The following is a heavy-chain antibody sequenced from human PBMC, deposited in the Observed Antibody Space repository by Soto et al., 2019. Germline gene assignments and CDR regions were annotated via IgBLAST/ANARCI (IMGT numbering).Heavy chain of an antibody. J-gene: IGHJ6*03. CDR3: ARLDRYYYYMDV. CDR1: GGSISSYY. Sequence: SETLSLPCTVSGGSISSYYWSWIRQPPGKGLEWIGYIYYSGSTNYNPSLKSRVTISVDTSKNQFSLKLSSVTAADTAVYYCARLDRYYYYMDVWGKGTTVTVSS. V-gene: IGHV4-59*08. D-gene: IGHD3-9*01. CDR2: IYYSGST.